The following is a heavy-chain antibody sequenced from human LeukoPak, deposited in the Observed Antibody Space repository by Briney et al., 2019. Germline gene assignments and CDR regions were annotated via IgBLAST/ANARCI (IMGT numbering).Heavy chain of an antibody. V-gene: IGHV3-23*01. Sequence: PGGSLRLSCAASGFTFSSYAMSWVRQAPGKGLEWVSAISGSGGSTYYADSVKGRFTISRDNSKNTLYLQMNSLRAEDTAVYYCAKVPHDMITFGGVTFDYWGQGTLVTVSS. J-gene: IGHJ4*02. CDR2: ISGSGGST. CDR1: GFTFSSYA. CDR3: AKVPHDMITFGGVTFDY. D-gene: IGHD3-16*01.